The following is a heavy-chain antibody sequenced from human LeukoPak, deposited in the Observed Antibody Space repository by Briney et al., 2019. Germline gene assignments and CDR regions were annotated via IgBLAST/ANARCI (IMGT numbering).Heavy chain of an antibody. D-gene: IGHD3-10*01. V-gene: IGHV4-39*07. CDR2: IYYSGST. CDR3: ARGGYGSGTYYLDY. Sequence: SETLSLTCTVSGGSISSSSYYWGWIRQPPGKGLEWIGSIYYSGSTYYNPSFKSRVTISVDTSKNQFSLKLSSVTATDTAVYYCARGGYGSGTYYLDYWGQGTLVTVSS. CDR1: GGSISSSSYY. J-gene: IGHJ4*02.